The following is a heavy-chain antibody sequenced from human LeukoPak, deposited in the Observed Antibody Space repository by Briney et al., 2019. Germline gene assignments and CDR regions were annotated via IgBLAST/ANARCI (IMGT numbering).Heavy chain of an antibody. CDR1: GFTIDDYA. V-gene: IGHV3-9*01. Sequence: GGSLRLSCAASGFTIDDYAMRWVRQAPGKGLEWVAGIYLNSGGAVYADSVQGRFTISRDNAKNSLYLQMNSLRTEDTAFYYCTKDNYCQRATCHGGWFDPWGQGTLVTVSS. CDR3: TKDNYCQRATCHGGWFDP. CDR2: IYLNSGGA. J-gene: IGHJ5*02. D-gene: IGHD2-15*01.